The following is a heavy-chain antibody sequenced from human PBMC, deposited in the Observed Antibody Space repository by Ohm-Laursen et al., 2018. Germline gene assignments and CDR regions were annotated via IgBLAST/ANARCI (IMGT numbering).Heavy chain of an antibody. CDR1: GFTFNSYA. J-gene: IGHJ4*02. V-gene: IGHV3-33*01. CDR3: ASDPPSSGWSFSH. Sequence: SLRLSCAASGFTFNSYAMHWVRQAPGKGLEWVTMIWSDGSNKYYADSVKGRFTIPRDNSKNTLYLQMSSLTVDDTAVYYCASDPPSSGWSFSHWGQGTLVTVSS. CDR2: IWSDGSNK. D-gene: IGHD6-19*01.